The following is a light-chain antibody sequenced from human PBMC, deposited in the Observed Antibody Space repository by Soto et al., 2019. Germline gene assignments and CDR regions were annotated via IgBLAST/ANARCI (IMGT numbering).Light chain of an antibody. Sequence: EIVLTQSPGTLSLSPGERATLSCRASQSVGSSYLAWYQHKPGQAPRLLIYGASTRATGIPDRFSGSGSGTVINFTISRLETEDLAVYYCQQDGSFTTFGGGTKVENK. V-gene: IGKV3-20*01. CDR1: QSVGSSY. J-gene: IGKJ4*01. CDR3: QQDGSFTT. CDR2: GAS.